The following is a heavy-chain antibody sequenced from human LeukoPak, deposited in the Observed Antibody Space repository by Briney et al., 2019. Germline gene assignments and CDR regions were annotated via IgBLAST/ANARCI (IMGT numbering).Heavy chain of an antibody. CDR3: AIRIRAVAGPFDY. J-gene: IGHJ4*02. V-gene: IGHV3-23*01. D-gene: IGHD6-19*01. CDR1: GFTFSNYG. CDR2: ISDTGGTT. Sequence: GGSLRLSCAASGFTFSNYGMSWVRQAPGKGLEWVSGISDTGGTTHHADSVKGRFTISRDNSKNTLYLQTNSLRAEDTAVYYCAIRIRAVAGPFDYWGQGTLVTVSS.